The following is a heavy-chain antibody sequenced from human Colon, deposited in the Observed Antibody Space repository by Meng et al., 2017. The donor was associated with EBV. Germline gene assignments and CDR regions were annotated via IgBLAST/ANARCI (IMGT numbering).Heavy chain of an antibody. CDR3: ARNYYFDY. J-gene: IGHJ4*02. CDR1: GGSINSGDYY. CDR2: IYYTGST. V-gene: IGHV4-30-4*01. Sequence: VRPQVSGPGLVKPFQALSLTCTVPGGSINSGDYYWSWIRQPPGKGLEWIGYIYYTGSTYYNPSLKSRVTISMDTSKNQFSLRLSSVTAADTAVYYCARNYYFDYWGQGTLVTVSS.